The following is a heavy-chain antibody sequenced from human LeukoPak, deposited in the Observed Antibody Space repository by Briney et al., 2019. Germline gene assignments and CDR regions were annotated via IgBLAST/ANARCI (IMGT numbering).Heavy chain of an antibody. D-gene: IGHD6-19*01. J-gene: IGHJ4*02. CDR2: IGSSGGPI. V-gene: IGHV3-48*03. Sequence: GGSLRLSCAASGFTFSSYEMSWVRQAPGKGLEWVSYIGSSGGPIYYADSVKGRFTISRDNAKNSLYLQMNSLRAEDTAVYYCARDSSGWGFYFDSWGQGTLVAVSS. CDR1: GFTFSSYE. CDR3: ARDSSGWGFYFDS.